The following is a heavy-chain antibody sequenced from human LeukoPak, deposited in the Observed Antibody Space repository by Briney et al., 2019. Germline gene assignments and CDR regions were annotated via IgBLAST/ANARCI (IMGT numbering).Heavy chain of an antibody. J-gene: IGHJ4*02. CDR3: ARHHCSSTSCSFDF. Sequence: GGSLRLSCAASGFTFSSYAMSWVRQAPGKGLEWVSAISGSGGSTYYADSVEGRFTISRDNSKNTLYLQMNSLRAEDTAVYYRARHHCSSTSCSFDFWGQGTLVTVSS. CDR2: ISGSGGST. CDR1: GFTFSSYA. V-gene: IGHV3-23*01. D-gene: IGHD2-2*01.